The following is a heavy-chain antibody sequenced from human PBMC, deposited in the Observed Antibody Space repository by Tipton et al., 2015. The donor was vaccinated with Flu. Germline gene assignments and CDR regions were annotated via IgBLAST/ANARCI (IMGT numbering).Heavy chain of an antibody. CDR2: IYRGGTT. CDR3: ATLGNSGTDGFDI. V-gene: IGHV3-66*02. CDR1: GFTVSSKY. Sequence: SLRLSCAASGFTVSSKYMGWVRQAPGKGLQWVSVIYRGGTTYVADSVKGRCTISRDNSKNTLYLQWNSLTTEDMAVYYCATLGNSGTDGFDIWGQGTMVTISS. J-gene: IGHJ3*02. D-gene: IGHD5-12*01.